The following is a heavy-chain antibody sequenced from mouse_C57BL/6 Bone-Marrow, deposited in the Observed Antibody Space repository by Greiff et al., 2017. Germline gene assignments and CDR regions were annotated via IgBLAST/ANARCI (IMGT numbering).Heavy chain of an antibody. V-gene: IGHV1-18*01. CDR2: INPNNGGT. J-gene: IGHJ3*01. D-gene: IGHD1-1*01. CDR1: GYTFTDYN. CDR3: ARSRAQYYGSSSWFAY. Sequence: EVKLQESGPELVKPGASVKIPCKASGYTFTDYNMDWVKQSHGKSLEWIGDINPNNGGTIYNQKFKGKATLTVDKSSSTAYMELRSLTSEDTAVYYCARSRAQYYGSSSWFAYWGQGTLVTVSA.